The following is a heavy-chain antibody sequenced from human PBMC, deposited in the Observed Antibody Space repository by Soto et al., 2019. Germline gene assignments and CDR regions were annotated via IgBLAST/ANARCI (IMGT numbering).Heavy chain of an antibody. CDR2: ISGNGVTT. J-gene: IGHJ6*02. CDR1: GFTFGSYA. Sequence: EVQLLESGGGLVQPGWSLRLPSAASGFTFGSYAMSSVRQAPGEGLEWVSSISGNGVTTSYSDSVKGRFTISRDNSKNTLYLQVTSRRDEDTAVYYGAKGRSLWFGQHDDYYYGMDYWGQGTTVTVSS. D-gene: IGHD3-10*01. CDR3: AKGRSLWFGQHDDYYYGMDY. V-gene: IGHV3-23*01.